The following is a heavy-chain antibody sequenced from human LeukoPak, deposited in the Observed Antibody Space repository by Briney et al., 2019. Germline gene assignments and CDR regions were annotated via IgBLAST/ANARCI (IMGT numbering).Heavy chain of an antibody. CDR1: GFTFSNTW. Sequence: GGSLRLSCLATGFTFSNTWMSWVRQVPGKGLEWIGRIKSEADGGTIDYAAPAKGRFTSSRDDSKNTLFLQMNIMEIEDSAVYYCTTDQSGGWFFFDHWGQGALVSVSS. V-gene: IGHV3-15*01. CDR2: IKSEADGGTI. CDR3: TTDQSGGWFFFDH. D-gene: IGHD6-19*01. J-gene: IGHJ4*02.